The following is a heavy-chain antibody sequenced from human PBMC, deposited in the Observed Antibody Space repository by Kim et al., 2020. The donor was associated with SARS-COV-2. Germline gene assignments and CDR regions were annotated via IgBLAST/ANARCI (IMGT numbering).Heavy chain of an antibody. V-gene: IGHV3-73*01. CDR3: TVLTGFDY. J-gene: IGHJ4*02. CDR2: SYAT. Sequence: SYATAYAASVKGRFTISRDDSKNTAYLQMNSLKTEDTAVYYCTVLTGFDYWGQGTLVTVSS. D-gene: IGHD3-10*01.